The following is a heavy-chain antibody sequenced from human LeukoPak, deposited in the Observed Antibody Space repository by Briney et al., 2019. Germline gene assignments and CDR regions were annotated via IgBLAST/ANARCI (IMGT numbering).Heavy chain of an antibody. CDR3: ARHEGGGWYIDY. CDR2: ISPDESNI. D-gene: IGHD6-19*01. CDR1: GYTFSNYW. Sequence: GESLKISCMGSGYTFSNYWIGWVRQMPGKGLGWMGIISPDESNIRYSPSFQGQVTISVDKSISTAYLQWSSLKASHPAIYYCARHEGGGWYIDYWGQGTLVTVSS. J-gene: IGHJ4*02. V-gene: IGHV5-51*01.